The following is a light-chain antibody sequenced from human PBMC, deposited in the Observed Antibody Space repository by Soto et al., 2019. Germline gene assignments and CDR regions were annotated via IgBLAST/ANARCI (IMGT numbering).Light chain of an antibody. J-gene: IGKJ2*01. V-gene: IGKV4-1*01. Sequence: DIVMTQSPDSLAVSLGERATINCKSSQSVLYSSNNQNYLTWYQQKPGQPPKLLIYWASTRESGVPDRFSGSGSATDFTLTISSLQAEDVAVYYCQQYYNLPYTFGQGTKLEI. CDR2: WAS. CDR1: QSVLYSSNNQNY. CDR3: QQYYNLPYT.